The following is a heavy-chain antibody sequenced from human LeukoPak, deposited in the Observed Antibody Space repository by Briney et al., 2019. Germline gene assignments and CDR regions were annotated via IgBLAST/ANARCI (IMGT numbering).Heavy chain of an antibody. CDR3: AIQAEGQLVSAFDY. Sequence: SETLSLTCTVSGGSLSSSSYYWGWIRQPPGKGLEWIGSIYYSGSTYYNPSLKSRVTISVDTSKNQFSLKLSSVTAADTAVYYCAIQAEGQLVSAFDYWGQGTLVTVSS. V-gene: IGHV4-39*01. CDR2: IYYSGST. CDR1: GGSLSSSSYY. J-gene: IGHJ4*02. D-gene: IGHD6-6*01.